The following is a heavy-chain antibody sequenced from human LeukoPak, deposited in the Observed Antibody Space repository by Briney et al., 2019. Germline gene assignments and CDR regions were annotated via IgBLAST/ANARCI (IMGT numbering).Heavy chain of an antibody. CDR2: INHSGST. CDR3: ARLAQWLVRGRFDY. CDR1: GGSFSGYY. J-gene: IGHJ4*02. V-gene: IGHV4-34*01. Sequence: NPSETLSLTCAVYGGSFSGYYWSWIRQPPGKGLEWIGEINHSGSTNYNPSLKSRVTISVDTSKNQFSLKLSPVTAADTAVYYCARLAQWLVRGRFDYWGQGTLVTVSS. D-gene: IGHD6-19*01.